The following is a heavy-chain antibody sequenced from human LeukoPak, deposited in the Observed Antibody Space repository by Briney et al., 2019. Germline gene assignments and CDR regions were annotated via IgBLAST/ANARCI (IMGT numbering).Heavy chain of an antibody. CDR3: AKDRAAGYYYMDV. CDR2: ISWNSGSI. D-gene: IGHD2-15*01. V-gene: IGHV3-9*01. J-gene: IGHJ6*03. CDR1: GFTFDDYA. Sequence: GGSLRLSCAASGFTFDDYAMHWVRQAPGKGLEWVSGISWNSGSIGYADSVKGRFTISRDNAKNSLYLQMNSLRAGDTALYYCAKDRAAGYYYMDVWGKGTTVTVSS.